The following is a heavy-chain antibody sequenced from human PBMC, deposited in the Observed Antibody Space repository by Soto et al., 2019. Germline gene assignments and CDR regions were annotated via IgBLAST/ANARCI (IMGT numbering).Heavy chain of an antibody. CDR2: IHYSGST. CDR1: GGSISSYY. J-gene: IGHJ5*02. D-gene: IGHD4-17*01. Sequence: SETLSLTCTVSGGSISSYYWSWIRQPPGKGLEWIGYIHYSGSTNYNPSLKSRVTISVDTSKNQFSLKLSSVAAADTAVYYCARRLPGDYGHWFDPWGQGILVTVSS. V-gene: IGHV4-59*08. CDR3: ARRLPGDYGHWFDP.